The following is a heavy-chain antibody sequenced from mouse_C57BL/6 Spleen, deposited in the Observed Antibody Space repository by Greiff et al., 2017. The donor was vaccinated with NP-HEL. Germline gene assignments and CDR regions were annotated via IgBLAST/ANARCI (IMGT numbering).Heavy chain of an antibody. Sequence: QVQLQQSGAELVRPGASVKLSCKASGYTFTDYYINWVKQRPGQGLEWIARIYPGSGNTYYNETFKGKATLTAEKSSSTAYMQLSILTSEDSAVYFCARGDYAWFAYWGQGTLVTVSA. D-gene: IGHD1-1*02. J-gene: IGHJ3*01. CDR1: GYTFTDYY. CDR3: ARGDYAWFAY. CDR2: IYPGSGNT. V-gene: IGHV1-76*01.